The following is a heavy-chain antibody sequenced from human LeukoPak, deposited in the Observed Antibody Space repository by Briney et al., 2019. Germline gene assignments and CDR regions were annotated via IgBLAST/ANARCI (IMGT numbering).Heavy chain of an antibody. CDR1: GFTFSSCG. CDR3: ARDQLTIFGQGMDV. J-gene: IGHJ6*02. CDR2: IWYDGSNK. Sequence: PGGSLRLSCAASGFTFSSCGMHWVRQAPGKGLEWVAVIWYDGSNKYYADSVKGRFTISRDNSKNTLYLQMNSLRAEDTAVYYCARDQLTIFGQGMDVWGQGTTVTVSS. V-gene: IGHV3-33*01. D-gene: IGHD3-3*01.